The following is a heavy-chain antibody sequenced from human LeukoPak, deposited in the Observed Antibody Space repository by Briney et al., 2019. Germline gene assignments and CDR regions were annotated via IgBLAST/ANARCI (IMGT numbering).Heavy chain of an antibody. CDR1: GGSISSYY. D-gene: IGHD7-27*01. V-gene: IGHV4-59*01. Sequence: SETLSLTCTVSGGSISSYYWSWIQQPPGKGLEWIGYIYYSGSTKYNPSLKSRVTISVDTSKNQFSLKLSSVTAADTAVYYCARAPPNWEDAFDIWGQGTMVTVSS. J-gene: IGHJ3*02. CDR2: IYYSGST. CDR3: ARAPPNWEDAFDI.